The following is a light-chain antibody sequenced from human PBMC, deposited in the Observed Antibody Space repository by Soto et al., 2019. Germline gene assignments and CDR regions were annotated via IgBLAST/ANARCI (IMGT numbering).Light chain of an antibody. CDR1: QGISSY. CDR2: NAS. CDR3: KQSYSTLT. V-gene: IGKV1-9*01. Sequence: DIQLTQSPSFLSASVGDRVTITCRASQGISSYLAWYQQKPGKAPNLLIHNASTLQSGVPSRFSGSGSGTDFTLTISSLTPEDFATYYCKQSYSTLTVGGGSKGDIK. J-gene: IGKJ4*01.